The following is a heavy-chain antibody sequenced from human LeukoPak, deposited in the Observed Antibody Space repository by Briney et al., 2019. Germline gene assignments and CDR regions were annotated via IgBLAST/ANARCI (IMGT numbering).Heavy chain of an antibody. CDR3: AKGIGIYPSSGISD. CDR1: GFTFSTYW. Sequence: GGSLRLSCAASGFTFSTYWMHWVRQAPEKGLEWVSAITGSGGSTLYADSVKGRFTISRDNSKNTLYLQMNSLRAEDTAVYYCAKGIGIYPSSGISDWGQGTLVTVSS. V-gene: IGHV3-23*01. D-gene: IGHD3-3*02. CDR2: ITGSGGST. J-gene: IGHJ4*02.